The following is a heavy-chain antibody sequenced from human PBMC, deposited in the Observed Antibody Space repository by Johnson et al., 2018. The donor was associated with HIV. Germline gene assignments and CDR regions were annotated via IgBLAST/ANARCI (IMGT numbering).Heavy chain of an antibody. J-gene: IGHJ3*01. D-gene: IGHD4-17*01. CDR3: ARDATPWGGDYVGYAFDL. CDR2: ITSSGSSV. CDR1: GFIFSNYN. Sequence: QVQLVESGGDLVKPGGSLRLSRKVSGFIFSNYNMAWIRQSPGKGLECLSYITSSGSSVYYTDFVKGRFTISRDNAKASVSLRMNSLRAEDSGIYYCARDATPWGGDYVGYAFDLWGQGTVVTVSS. V-gene: IGHV3-11*04.